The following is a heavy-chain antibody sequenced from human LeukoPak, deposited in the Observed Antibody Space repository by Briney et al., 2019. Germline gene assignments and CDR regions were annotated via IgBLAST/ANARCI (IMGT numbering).Heavy chain of an antibody. CDR2: IYPNDSKT. CDR1: GYNFIGYW. D-gene: IGHD4-17*01. CDR3: ARSGDYHAFDI. Sequence: GESLKISCKGSGYNFIGYWIGWVRQMPGKGLEWMGIIYPNDSKTKYRPSFQGQVTISADKSISIAYLQWTNLKASDTAMYYCARSGDYHAFDIWGQGTMVTVSS. J-gene: IGHJ3*02. V-gene: IGHV5-51*01.